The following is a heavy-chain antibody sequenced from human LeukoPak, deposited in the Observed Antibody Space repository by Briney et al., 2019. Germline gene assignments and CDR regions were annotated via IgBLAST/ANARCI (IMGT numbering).Heavy chain of an antibody. CDR2: ISSSSSYI. V-gene: IGHV3-21*01. D-gene: IGHD6-19*01. J-gene: IGHJ4*02. Sequence: GGSLRLSCAASGFTFSSYSMNWVRQAPGQGLEWVSSISSSSSYIYYADSVKGRFTISRDNAKNSLYLQMNSLRAEDTAVYYCASQSASGWPFDYWGQGTLVTVSS. CDR1: GFTFSSYS. CDR3: ASQSASGWPFDY.